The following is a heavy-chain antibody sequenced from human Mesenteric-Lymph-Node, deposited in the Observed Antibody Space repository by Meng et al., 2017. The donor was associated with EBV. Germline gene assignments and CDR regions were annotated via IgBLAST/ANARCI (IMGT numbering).Heavy chain of an antibody. J-gene: IGHJ4*02. CDR3: ARAFCGGDCSHFDY. CDR1: CGSFSCYY. V-gene: IGHV4-34*01. CDR2: INHSGST. Sequence: QGELQRWGGGLLKASETLSLSCDVYCGSFSCYYWSWIRQPPGKGLEWIGEINHSGSTNYNPSLTSRVTISVDTSKNHFSLKLTSVTAADTAVYYCARAFCGGDCSHFDYWGQGTLVTVSS. D-gene: IGHD2-21*01.